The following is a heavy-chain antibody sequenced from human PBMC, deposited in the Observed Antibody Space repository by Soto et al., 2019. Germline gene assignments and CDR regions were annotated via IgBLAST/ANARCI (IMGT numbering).Heavy chain of an antibody. D-gene: IGHD3-3*01. CDR1: GGSISSSSYY. V-gene: IGHV4-39*01. CDR3: ARLFYVLRFLVGIDY. Sequence: SETLSLTCTVSGGSISSSSYYWGWIRQPPGKGLEWIGSIYYSGSTYYNPSLKSRVTISVDTSKNQFSLKLSSVTAADTAVYYCARLFYVLRFLVGIDYWGQGTLVTVSS. CDR2: IYYSGST. J-gene: IGHJ4*02.